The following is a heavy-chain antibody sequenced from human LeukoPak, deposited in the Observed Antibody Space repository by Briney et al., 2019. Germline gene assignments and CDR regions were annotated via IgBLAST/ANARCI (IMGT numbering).Heavy chain of an antibody. D-gene: IGHD4-23*01. CDR2: IGSSGSTI. V-gene: IGHV3-48*03. CDR1: GFTFSSYA. J-gene: IGHJ4*02. Sequence: GGSLRLSCAASGFTFSSYAMNWVRQAPGKGLEWVSYIGSSGSTIYYADSVKGRFTISRDNAKNSLYLQMNSLRAEDTAVYYCARDYAVYGGNSNPYFDYWGQGTLVTVSS. CDR3: ARDYAVYGGNSNPYFDY.